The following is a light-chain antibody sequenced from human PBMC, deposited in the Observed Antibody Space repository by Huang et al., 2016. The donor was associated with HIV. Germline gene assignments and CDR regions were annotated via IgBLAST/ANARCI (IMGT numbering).Light chain of an antibody. CDR3: MQPLQTPWT. CDR2: LGS. CDR1: QSRLHSNGYNY. Sequence: DIVMTQSPLSLPVTPGEPASISCRSSQSRLHSNGYNYLDWYLQKPGQSPQLLIYLGSSRASGVPDRFSGSGSGTDFTLKISRVEAEDVGVYYCMQPLQTPWTFGQGTKVEIK. J-gene: IGKJ1*01. V-gene: IGKV2-28*01.